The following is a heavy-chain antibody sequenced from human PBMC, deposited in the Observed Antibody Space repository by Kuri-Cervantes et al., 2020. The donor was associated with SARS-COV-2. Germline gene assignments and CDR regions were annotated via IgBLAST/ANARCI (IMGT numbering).Heavy chain of an antibody. CDR3: AGSPGGVLDC. J-gene: IGHJ4*02. CDR2: INHSGST. CDR1: GGSFSAYY. V-gene: IGHV4-34*01. Sequence: ESLKISCAVYGGSFSAYYWSWIRQPPGKGLEWIGEINHSGSTNYNPSLKGRVTISVDTSKHQLSLKLSSVTAADTAVYYCAGSPGGVLDCWGQGTLVTVSS. D-gene: IGHD3-16*01.